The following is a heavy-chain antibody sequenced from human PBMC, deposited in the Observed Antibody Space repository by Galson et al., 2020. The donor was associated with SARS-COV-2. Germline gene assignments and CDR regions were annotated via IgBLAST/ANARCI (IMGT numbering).Heavy chain of an antibody. V-gene: IGHV3-7*03. D-gene: IGHD3-10*01. CDR2: IKQDGSEK. CDR3: ARGGELWFGELLYYGYCYYGMDV. CDR1: GFTFSSYW. Sequence: LSLTCAASGFTFSSYWMSWVRQAPGKGLEWVANIKQDGSEKYYVDSVKGRFTISRDNSKNSLYLQMNSLRAEDTAVYFCARGGELWFGELLYYGYCYYGMDVWGQGTTVTVSS. J-gene: IGHJ6*02.